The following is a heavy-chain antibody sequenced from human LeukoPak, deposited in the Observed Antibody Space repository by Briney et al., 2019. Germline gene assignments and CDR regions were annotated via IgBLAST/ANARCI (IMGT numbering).Heavy chain of an antibody. D-gene: IGHD1-14*01. V-gene: IGHV1-18*01. Sequence: GASVKASCKASNYTFSSLGSGNSCMSFAISWVRQAPGRGLEWMGWIGAYYGTTNHAQKLHGTVTTTTDSSTSTAYIQLRSLTSDDTAVYFCAKDRYPYYFDSWGQGSLVTVSS. CDR3: AKDRYPYYFDS. CDR1: NYTFSSLGSGNSCMSFA. J-gene: IGHJ4*02. CDR2: IGAYYGTT.